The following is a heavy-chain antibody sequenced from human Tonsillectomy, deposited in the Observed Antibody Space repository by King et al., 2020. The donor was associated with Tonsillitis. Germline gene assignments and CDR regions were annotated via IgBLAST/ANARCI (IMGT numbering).Heavy chain of an antibody. CDR2: IYYSGST. V-gene: IGHV4-59*01. Sequence: QLQESGPGLVKPSETLSLTCTVSGASISSYYWSWIRQPPGKGLEWIGYIYYSGSTNYNPSLKSRVTISVDTSKNQFSLKLSSVTAADTAVYYCASTNIDFWSGYYIWWFGPWGQGSLVTVSS. D-gene: IGHD3-3*01. CDR1: GASISSYY. CDR3: ASTNIDFWSGYYIWWFGP. J-gene: IGHJ5*02.